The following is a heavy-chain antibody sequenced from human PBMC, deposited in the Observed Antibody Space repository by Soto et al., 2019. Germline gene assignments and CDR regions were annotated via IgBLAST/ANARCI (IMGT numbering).Heavy chain of an antibody. D-gene: IGHD2-2*01. Sequence: WGSLRLSCAASGVTFSGSAMHWVRQASGKGLEWVGRIRSKANSYATAYAASVKGRFTISRDDSKNTAYLQMNSLKTEDTAVYYCTRRSIGYCSSTSCNDAFDIWGQGTMVTVSS. V-gene: IGHV3-73*01. J-gene: IGHJ3*02. CDR2: IRSKANSYAT. CDR1: GVTFSGSA. CDR3: TRRSIGYCSSTSCNDAFDI.